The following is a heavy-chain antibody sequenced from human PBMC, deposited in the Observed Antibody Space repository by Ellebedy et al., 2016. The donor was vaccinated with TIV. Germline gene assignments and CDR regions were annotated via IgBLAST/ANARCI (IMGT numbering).Heavy chain of an antibody. V-gene: IGHV1-18*01. Sequence: ASVKVSXKASGYTFTSYGISWVRQAPGQGLEWMGWISAYNGNTNYAQKLQGRVTMATDTSTSTAYMELRSLRSDDTAVYYCARGITIFGVVPDFDYWGQGTLVTVSS. CDR3: ARGITIFGVVPDFDY. CDR2: ISAYNGNT. J-gene: IGHJ4*02. CDR1: GYTFTSYG. D-gene: IGHD3-3*01.